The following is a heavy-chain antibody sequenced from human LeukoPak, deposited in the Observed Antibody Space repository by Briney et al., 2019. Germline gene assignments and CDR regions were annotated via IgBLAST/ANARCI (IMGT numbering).Heavy chain of an antibody. CDR2: ISAYNGNT. CDR1: GGTFSSYA. CDR3: ARERGYSGYETDY. Sequence: ASAKVSCKASGGTFSSYAISWVRQAPGQGLEWMGWISAYNGNTNYAQKLQGRVTMTTDTSTSTAYMELRSLRSDNTAVYYCARERGYSGYETDYWGQGTLVTVSS. V-gene: IGHV1-18*01. J-gene: IGHJ4*02. D-gene: IGHD5-12*01.